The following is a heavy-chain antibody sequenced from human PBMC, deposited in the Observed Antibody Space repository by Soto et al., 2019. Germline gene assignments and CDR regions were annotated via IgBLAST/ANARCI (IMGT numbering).Heavy chain of an antibody. Sequence: QVQLQESGPGLVKPSQTLSLTCTVSGGSISSGGYYWSWIRQHPGKGLEWIGYIYYSGSTYYNPSLRSRVTISVDSSKNQFSLKLSSVTAADTAVYYCARELRFGEDYYGMDVWGQGTTVTVSS. CDR1: GGSISSGGYY. V-gene: IGHV4-31*03. J-gene: IGHJ6*02. CDR3: ARELRFGEDYYGMDV. CDR2: IYYSGST. D-gene: IGHD3-10*01.